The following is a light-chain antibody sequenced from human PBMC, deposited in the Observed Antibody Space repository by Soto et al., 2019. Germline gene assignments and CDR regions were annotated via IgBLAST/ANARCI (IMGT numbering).Light chain of an antibody. CDR3: QQYGSSGT. CDR2: GAS. Sequence: EIVMTQSPATLPVSPGEGGTLSCRASQSISGNLAWYQQKPGQAPRLLIYGASTRATGIPARFSGSGSGTDFTLTISRLEPEDFAVYYCQQYGSSGTSGQGTKVDIK. CDR1: QSISGN. J-gene: IGKJ1*01. V-gene: IGKV3-20*01.